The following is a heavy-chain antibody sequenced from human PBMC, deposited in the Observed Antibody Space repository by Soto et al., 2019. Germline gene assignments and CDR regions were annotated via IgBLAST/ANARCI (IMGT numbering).Heavy chain of an antibody. Sequence: PGGSLRLSCASSGFTFSDYYMSLIRQAPGKGLEWVSYISSSGSTIYYADSVKGRFTVSRDNAKNSLYLQMNSLRAEDTAVYYCARDSREWQLGNWGQGTLVTVSS. V-gene: IGHV3-11*01. CDR3: ARDSREWQLGN. CDR2: ISSSGSTI. D-gene: IGHD3-3*01. CDR1: GFTFSDYY. J-gene: IGHJ4*02.